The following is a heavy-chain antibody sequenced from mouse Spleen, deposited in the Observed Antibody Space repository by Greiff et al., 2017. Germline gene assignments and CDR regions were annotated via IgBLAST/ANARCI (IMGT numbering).Heavy chain of an antibody. V-gene: IGHV14-3*02. Sequence: VQLQQSGAELVKPGASVKLSCTASGFNITDSYMHWVKQRPEQGLEWIGRIDPANGNTKYDPKFQGKATITADTSSNTAYMQLSSLTSEDTAVYYCARSGGNYLFAYWGQGTLVTVSA. D-gene: IGHD2-1*01. J-gene: IGHJ3*01. CDR2: IDPANGNT. CDR3: ARSGGNYLFAY. CDR1: GFNITDSY.